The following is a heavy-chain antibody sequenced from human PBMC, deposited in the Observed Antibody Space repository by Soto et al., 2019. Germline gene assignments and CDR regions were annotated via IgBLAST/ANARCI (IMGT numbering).Heavy chain of an antibody. CDR1: GFTFSNYA. V-gene: IGHV3-23*01. J-gene: IGHJ1*01. D-gene: IGHD2-15*01. Sequence: GGSLRLSCAASGFTFSNYAMCWVRQAPGKGLEWVSTISGSAGSTYYADSVKGRFTISRDNSKNTLYLQMNSLRAEDTAVYYCAKDHLFCGGGSCYSEYCRHWGQGTVVTVSS. CDR2: ISGSAGST. CDR3: AKDHLFCGGGSCYSEYCRH.